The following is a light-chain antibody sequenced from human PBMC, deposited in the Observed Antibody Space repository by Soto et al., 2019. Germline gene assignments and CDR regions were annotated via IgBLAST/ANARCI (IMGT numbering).Light chain of an antibody. CDR2: GAF. CDR3: QQRSNWPPPPIT. CDR1: HIVSSNY. J-gene: IGKJ5*01. V-gene: IGKV3D-20*02. Sequence: EIVLTQPPGTPSLSPGERATFSGTASHIVSSNYLAWYQQKPGQAPRLLIYGAFKRATGIPDRFSGSGSGTDFTLTISSLEPEDFAVYYCQQRSNWPPPPITFGQGTRLEIK.